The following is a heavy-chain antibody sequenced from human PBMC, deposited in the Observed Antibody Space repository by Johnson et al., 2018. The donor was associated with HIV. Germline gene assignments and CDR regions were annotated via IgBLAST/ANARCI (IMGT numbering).Heavy chain of an antibody. CDR1: GFTFDDHG. Sequence: MLLVESGGGVERPGGSLRLSCAGSGFTFDDHGMSWVRQVPGKGLEWVSGINWSGGTTGYADSVKGRFTISRDNTKNSLYLQMNSLRAEDTALYYCAREGGIVAAQGDAFDIWGQGTMVTVSS. J-gene: IGHJ3*02. CDR2: INWSGGTT. CDR3: AREGGIVAAQGDAFDI. V-gene: IGHV3-20*04. D-gene: IGHD1-26*01.